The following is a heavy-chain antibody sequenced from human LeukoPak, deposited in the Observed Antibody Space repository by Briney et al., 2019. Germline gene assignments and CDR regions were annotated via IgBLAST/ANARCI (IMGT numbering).Heavy chain of an antibody. D-gene: IGHD6-13*01. CDR2: INHSGST. CDR1: GGSFSGYY. V-gene: IGHV4-34*01. J-gene: IGHJ1*01. Sequence: SETLSLTCAVYGGSFSGYYWSWIRQPPGKGLEWIGEINHSGSTNYNPSLKSRVTISVDTSKNQFSLKLSSVTAADTAVYYCARGRAAAGAPNNQHFQHWGQGTLVTVSS. CDR3: ARGRAAAGAPNNQHFQH.